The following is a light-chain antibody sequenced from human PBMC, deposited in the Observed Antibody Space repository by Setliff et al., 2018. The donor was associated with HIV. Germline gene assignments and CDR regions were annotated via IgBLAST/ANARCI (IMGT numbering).Light chain of an antibody. V-gene: IGLV2-14*03. J-gene: IGLJ1*01. Sequence: QSALTQPASVSGSPGQSITISCTGTSSDVGGYNYVSWYQQHPGKAPKLRIYDVSNRPSGVSNRFSGSKSGNTASLTISGLQAEDEADYSCSSYTSTSTLLVFGTGTKGTVL. CDR2: DVS. CDR3: SSYTSTSTLLV. CDR1: SSDVGGYNY.